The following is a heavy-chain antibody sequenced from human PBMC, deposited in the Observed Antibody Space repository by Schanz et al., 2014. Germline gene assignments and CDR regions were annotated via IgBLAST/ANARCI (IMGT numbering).Heavy chain of an antibody. CDR2: INSDGSSA. CDR1: GFTFSTYA. Sequence: EVQLLESGGALVQPGGSLRLSCSASGFTFSTYAMSWVRQAPGKGLVWISRINSDGSSASYADSVKGRFTISRDNAKNSLYLQMNSLRAEDTAVYYCAKDQGSYGSGSYSYFDYWGQGTLATVSS. CDR3: AKDQGSYGSGSYSYFDY. V-gene: IGHV3-23*01. D-gene: IGHD3-10*01. J-gene: IGHJ4*02.